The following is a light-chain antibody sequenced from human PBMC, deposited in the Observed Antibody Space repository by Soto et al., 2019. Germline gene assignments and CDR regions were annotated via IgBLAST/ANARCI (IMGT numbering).Light chain of an antibody. Sequence: EVVLTQSPVTLSLSPGERATLSCRASQSFRGLLAWYQQKPGQAPRLLIYDAYNRATGIPARFSGSGSGTDFTLTISSLEPEDFALYYCQQRADWPITFGPGTKVDNK. J-gene: IGKJ3*01. CDR2: DAY. CDR3: QQRADWPIT. V-gene: IGKV3-11*01. CDR1: QSFRGL.